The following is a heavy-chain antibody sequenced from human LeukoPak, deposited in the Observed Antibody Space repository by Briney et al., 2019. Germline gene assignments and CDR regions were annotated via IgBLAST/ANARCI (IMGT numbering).Heavy chain of an antibody. V-gene: IGHV4-34*01. CDR1: GGSFSGYY. CDR2: INHSGST. CDR3: ARGGLYYDFWSGYSRDNWFDP. D-gene: IGHD3-3*01. Sequence: KPSETLSLTCAVYGGSFSGYYWSWIRQPPGKGLKWIGEINHSGSTNYNPSLKSRVTISVDTSKNQFSLKLSSVTAADTAVYYCARGGLYYDFWSGYSRDNWFDPWGQGTLVTVSS. J-gene: IGHJ5*02.